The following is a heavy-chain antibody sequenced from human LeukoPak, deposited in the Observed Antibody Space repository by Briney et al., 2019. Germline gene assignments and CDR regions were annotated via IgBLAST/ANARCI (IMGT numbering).Heavy chain of an antibody. CDR3: ARDSAAGPDDY. D-gene: IGHD6-13*01. V-gene: IGHV7-4-1*02. CDR2: INTNTGNP. Sequence: SVKVSCKASGYTFTKYAINWVRQAPGQGLEWMGWINTNTGNPTYAQGFTGRFVFSLDTSVSTAYLQISSLRAEDTAVYYCARDSAAGPDDYWGQGTLVTVSS. CDR1: GYTFTKYA. J-gene: IGHJ4*02.